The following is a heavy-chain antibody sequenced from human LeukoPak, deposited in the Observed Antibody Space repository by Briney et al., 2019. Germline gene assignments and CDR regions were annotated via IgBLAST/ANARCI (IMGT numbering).Heavy chain of an antibody. CDR3: AKDRLLWFGELLSSFDY. CDR1: GFTFSSYA. V-gene: IGHV3-23*01. J-gene: IGHJ4*02. D-gene: IGHD3-10*01. CDR2: ISGSGGST. Sequence: GGSLRLSCAASGFTFSSYAMSWVRQAPGKGLEWVSAISGSGGSTYYADSVKGRFTISRDNSKNTLYLQMNSLRAEDTAVYYCAKDRLLWFGELLSSFDYWGQGTLVTVSS.